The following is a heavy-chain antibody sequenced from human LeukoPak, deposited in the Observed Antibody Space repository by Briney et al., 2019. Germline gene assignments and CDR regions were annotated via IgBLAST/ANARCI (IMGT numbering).Heavy chain of an antibody. V-gene: IGHV3-30*04. J-gene: IGHJ4*02. D-gene: IGHD1-26*01. CDR3: ARDLRKLRYFDY. CDR2: MSYDGSNI. Sequence: PGGSLRLSCAASGFTFSTHAMHWVRQAPGKGLEWVAVMSYDGSNICYADSVKGRLTISRDNSKNTLYLQMNSLTTEDTAVYYCARDLRKLRYFDYWGQGTLVTVSS. CDR1: GFTFSTHA.